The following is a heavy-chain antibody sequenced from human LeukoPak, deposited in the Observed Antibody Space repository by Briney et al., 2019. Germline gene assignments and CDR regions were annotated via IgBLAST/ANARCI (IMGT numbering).Heavy chain of an antibody. CDR3: ARDSTHCSSTSCYFDY. CDR2: ISSSGSTI. CDR1: GFTFSSYE. Sequence: GGSLRLSCAASGFTFSSYEMNWVRQAPGKGLEGVSYISSSGSTIYYADSVKGRFTISRDNAKNSLYLQMNSLRAEDTAVYYCARDSTHCSSTSCYFDYWGQGTLVTVSS. D-gene: IGHD2-2*01. V-gene: IGHV3-48*03. J-gene: IGHJ4*02.